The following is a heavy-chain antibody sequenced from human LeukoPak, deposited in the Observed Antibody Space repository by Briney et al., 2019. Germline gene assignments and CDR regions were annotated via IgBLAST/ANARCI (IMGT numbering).Heavy chain of an antibody. V-gene: IGHV1-8*03. CDR1: GYTFTAYD. J-gene: IGHJ5*02. CDR3: ARPYCSSTRCSRWLDP. CDR2: MNPKSGNT. D-gene: IGHD2-2*01. Sequence: GASVKVSCKASGYTFTAYDINWVRQATGQGLEWMGWMNPKSGNTGYAQRFQGRVTFTMNISITTAYMEMNSLTPEDTAIYYCARPYCSSTRCSRWLDPWGQGTLVTVSS.